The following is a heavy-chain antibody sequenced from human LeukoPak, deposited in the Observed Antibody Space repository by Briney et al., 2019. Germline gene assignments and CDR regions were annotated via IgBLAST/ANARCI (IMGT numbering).Heavy chain of an antibody. CDR3: ARVMKGYCSGGSCYSYYFDY. V-gene: IGHV4-59*08. CDR2: IYYSGST. CDR1: GGSISSYY. D-gene: IGHD2-15*01. Sequence: SETLSLTCTVSGGSISSYYWSWIRQPPGKGLEWIGYIYYSGSTNYNPSLKSRVTISVDTSKNQFSLKLSSVTAADTAVYYCARVMKGYCSGGSCYSYYFDYWGQGTLVTVSS. J-gene: IGHJ4*02.